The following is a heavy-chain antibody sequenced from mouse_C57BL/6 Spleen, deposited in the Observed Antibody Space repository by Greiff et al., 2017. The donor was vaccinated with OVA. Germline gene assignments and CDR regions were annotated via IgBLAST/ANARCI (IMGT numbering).Heavy chain of an antibody. CDR1: GYTFTSYW. J-gene: IGHJ1*03. V-gene: IGHV1-5*01. CDR2: IYPGNSDT. Sequence: EVQRVESGTVLARPGASVKMSCKTSGYTFTSYWMHWVKQRPGQGLEWIGAIYPGNSDTSYNQKFKGKAKLTAVTSASTAYMELSSLTNEDSAVYYCTRGDDYGWYFDVWGTGTTVTVSS. CDR3: TRGDDYGWYFDV. D-gene: IGHD2-4*01.